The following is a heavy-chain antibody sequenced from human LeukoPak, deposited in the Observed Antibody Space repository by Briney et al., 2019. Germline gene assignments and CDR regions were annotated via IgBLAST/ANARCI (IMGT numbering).Heavy chain of an antibody. J-gene: IGHJ5*02. V-gene: IGHV4-4*07. CDR2: IYTSGST. D-gene: IGHD3-10*01. CDR1: GGSISSYY. Sequence: SETLSLTCTVSGGSISSYYWSWIRQPAGKGLEWIGRIYTSGSTNYNPSLKSRVTMSVDTSKNQFSLKLSSVTAADTAVYYCARDRITMVRGVIILDWFDPWGQGTLVTVSS. CDR3: ARDRITMVRGVIILDWFDP.